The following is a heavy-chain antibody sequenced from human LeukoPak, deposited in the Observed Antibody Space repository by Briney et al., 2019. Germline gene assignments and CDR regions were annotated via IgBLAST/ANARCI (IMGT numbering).Heavy chain of an antibody. CDR2: INHSGST. Sequence: SETLSLTCAVYGGSFSGYYWSWIRQPSGKGLEWIGEINHSGSTNYNPSLKSRVTISVDTSKNQFSLKLSSVTAADTAVYYCARKTAAYDPWGQGTLVTVSS. J-gene: IGHJ5*02. CDR1: GGSFSGYY. V-gene: IGHV4-34*01. CDR3: ARKTAAYDP. D-gene: IGHD6-13*01.